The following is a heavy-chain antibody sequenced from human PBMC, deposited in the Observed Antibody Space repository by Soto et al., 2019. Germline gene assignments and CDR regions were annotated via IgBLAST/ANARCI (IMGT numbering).Heavy chain of an antibody. V-gene: IGHV4-59*08. CDR1: GGSISSYY. D-gene: IGHD3-16*01. J-gene: IGHJ4*02. Sequence: QVQLQESGPGLVKPSETLSLTCTVSGGSISSYYWSWIRQPPGKGLEWIGYIYYSGSTNYNPSLKSRVTISVETSKNQLSLKLSSVTAADTAVYYCARRYVYYFDYWGQGTLVTVSS. CDR2: IYYSGST. CDR3: ARRYVYYFDY.